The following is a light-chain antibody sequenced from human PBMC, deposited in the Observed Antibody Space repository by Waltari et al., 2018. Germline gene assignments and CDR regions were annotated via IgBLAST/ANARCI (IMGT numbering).Light chain of an antibody. Sequence: EIVLTQSPGTLSLSPGERATLSCRASQIISNNYLAWYQAKPGQAPRLLIYGISHRATGIPDRFSGGGSGTDFTLTISRLEPEDFAVYYCQQFGGSPKYTFGQGTNLEIK. V-gene: IGKV3-20*01. CDR2: GIS. CDR1: QIISNNY. CDR3: QQFGGSPKYT. J-gene: IGKJ2*01.